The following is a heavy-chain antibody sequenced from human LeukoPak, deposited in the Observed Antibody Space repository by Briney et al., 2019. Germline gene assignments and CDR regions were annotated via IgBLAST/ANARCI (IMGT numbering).Heavy chain of an antibody. CDR3: ARDRRVTPTAAGYFDY. V-gene: IGHV4-61*02. J-gene: IGHJ4*02. Sequence: SQTLSLTCTVSGGFISSGDYYWSWIRQPAGKGLEWIGRIYTSGSTTYNPSLKSRVTISVGTSKNQFSLNMSSVTAADTAVYYCARDRRVTPTAAGYFDYWGQGTLVTVSS. CDR1: GGFISSGDYY. D-gene: IGHD6-13*01. CDR2: IYTSGST.